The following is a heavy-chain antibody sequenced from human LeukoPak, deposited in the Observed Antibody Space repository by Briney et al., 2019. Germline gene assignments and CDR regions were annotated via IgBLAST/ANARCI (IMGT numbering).Heavy chain of an antibody. CDR1: GYTFTSYG. CDR3: ARGGPDDFWSGYLIDY. D-gene: IGHD3-3*01. V-gene: IGHV1-2*02. CDR2: INPNSGGT. Sequence: ASVKVSCKASGYTFTSYGISWVRQAPGQGLEWMGWINPNSGGTNYAQKFQGRVTMTRDTSISTAYMELSRLRSDDTAVYYCARGGPDDFWSGYLIDYWGQGTLVTVSS. J-gene: IGHJ4*02.